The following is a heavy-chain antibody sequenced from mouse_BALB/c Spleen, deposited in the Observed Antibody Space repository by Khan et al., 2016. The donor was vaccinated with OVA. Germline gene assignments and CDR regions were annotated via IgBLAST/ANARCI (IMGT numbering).Heavy chain of an antibody. D-gene: IGHD2-1*01. CDR2: IWAGGNT. Sequence: QVQLQQPGPGLVAPSPSLSITCSVSGFSLTTYGVNWVRQPPGKGLEWLGVIWAGGNTNYNSALMSRLSISKDKSRSKVFLKMNSLQTDETAMDSGASIYNGKRYYAMDYWGQGTSVTVSS. V-gene: IGHV2-9*02. CDR1: GFSLTTYG. J-gene: IGHJ4*01. CDR3: ASIYNGKRYYAMDY.